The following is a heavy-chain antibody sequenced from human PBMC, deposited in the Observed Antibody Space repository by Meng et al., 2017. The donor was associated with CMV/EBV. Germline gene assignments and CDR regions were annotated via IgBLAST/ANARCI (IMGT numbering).Heavy chain of an antibody. J-gene: IGHJ5*02. CDR2: INPNSGGT. CDR1: RYTFTGYH. CDR3: ARVARYYDFWSGYYKPWFDP. V-gene: IGHV1-2*02. D-gene: IGHD3-3*01. Sequence: VLRWESWAGVNKPGAAGKFTCKESRYTFTGYHMDWVRQAPGQWLERMGWINPNSGGTNYAQKFQGRVTMTRDTSISTAYMELSRLRSDDTAVYYCARVARYYDFWSGYYKPWFDPWGQGTLVTVSS.